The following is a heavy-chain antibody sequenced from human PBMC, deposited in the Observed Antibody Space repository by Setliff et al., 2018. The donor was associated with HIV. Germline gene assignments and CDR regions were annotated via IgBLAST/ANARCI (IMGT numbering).Heavy chain of an antibody. CDR2: IYYSGTT. CDR3: ARDPPGYGDSNDY. V-gene: IGHV4-61*01. J-gene: IGHJ4*02. CDR1: GDSVSSASYY. Sequence: KASETLSLTCTVSGDSVSSASYYWSWIRQPPGKGLEWIGYIYYSGTTKYNPSLKSRVTISVDTSKNQFSLKLRSVTAADTAVYYCARDPPGYGDSNDYWGQGTLVTVSS. D-gene: IGHD4-17*01.